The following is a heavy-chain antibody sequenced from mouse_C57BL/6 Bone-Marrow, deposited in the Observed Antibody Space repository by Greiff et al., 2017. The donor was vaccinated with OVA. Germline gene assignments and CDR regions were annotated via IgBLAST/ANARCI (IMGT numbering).Heavy chain of an antibody. D-gene: IGHD4-1*01. CDR3: TGALTGTGDFDY. J-gene: IGHJ2*01. Sequence: EVKLVESGEGLVKPGGSLKLSCAASGFTFSSYAMSWVRQTPEKRLEWVAYISSGGDYTYYADTVKGRFTISRDNARNTLYLQMSSLKSEDTAMYYCTGALTGTGDFDYWGQGTTLTVSS. V-gene: IGHV5-9-1*02. CDR2: ISSGGDYT. CDR1: GFTFSSYA.